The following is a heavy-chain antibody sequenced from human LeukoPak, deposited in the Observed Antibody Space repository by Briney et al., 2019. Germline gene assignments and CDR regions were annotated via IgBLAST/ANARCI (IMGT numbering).Heavy chain of an antibody. CDR2: IIAYNGNT. V-gene: IGHV1-18*04. D-gene: IGHD3-10*01. Sequence: ASVKVSCKASGYTFTGYYMHWVRQAPGQGLEWMGWIIAYNGNTNYAQKLQGRVTMTTDTSTSTAYMELRSLRSDDTAVYYCARDGYGSGSHWGQGTLVTVSS. J-gene: IGHJ4*02. CDR3: ARDGYGSGSH. CDR1: GYTFTGYY.